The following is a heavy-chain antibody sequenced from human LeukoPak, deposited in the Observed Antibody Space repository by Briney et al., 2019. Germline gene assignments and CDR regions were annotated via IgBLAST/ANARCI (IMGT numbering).Heavy chain of an antibody. V-gene: IGHV3-30-3*01. CDR2: ISYDGSNK. J-gene: IGHJ4*02. Sequence: GGSLRLSCAASGLTFSSYAMHWVRQAPGKGLEWVAVISYDGSNKYYADSVKGRFTISRDNSKNTLYLQMNSLRAEDTAVYYCARETYADYWGQGTLVTVSS. CDR3: ARETYADY. CDR1: GLTFSSYA. D-gene: IGHD4-17*01.